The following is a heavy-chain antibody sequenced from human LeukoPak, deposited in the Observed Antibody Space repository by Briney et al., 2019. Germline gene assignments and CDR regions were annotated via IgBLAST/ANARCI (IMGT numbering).Heavy chain of an antibody. J-gene: IGHJ1*01. CDR3: ARDDYGDLGYLQH. V-gene: IGHV4-61*02. Sequence: SEPLILSCTAPGISIRSGGSNYWTWIRQTATKGPEWIGRIYISGSTNYNPSLKSRVTMSVDTSKNQFSLKLSSVTAADTAVYYCARDDYGDLGYLQHWGQGTLVTVSS. CDR1: GISIRSGGSNY. D-gene: IGHD4-17*01. CDR2: IYISGST.